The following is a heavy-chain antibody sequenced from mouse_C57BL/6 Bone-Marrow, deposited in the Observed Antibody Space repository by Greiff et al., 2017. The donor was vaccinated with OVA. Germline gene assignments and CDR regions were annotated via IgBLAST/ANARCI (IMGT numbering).Heavy chain of an antibody. CDR1: GFTFSSYA. Sequence: EVQLVESGGGLVKPGGSLKLSCAASGFTFSSYAMSWVRQTPEKRLEWVATISDGGSYTYYPDNVKGRFTISRDNAKNNLYLQMSHLKSEDTAMYYCARVGPYGYDGAWFAYWGQGTLVTVSA. J-gene: IGHJ3*01. D-gene: IGHD2-2*01. V-gene: IGHV5-4*01. CDR2: ISDGGSYT. CDR3: ARVGPYGYDGAWFAY.